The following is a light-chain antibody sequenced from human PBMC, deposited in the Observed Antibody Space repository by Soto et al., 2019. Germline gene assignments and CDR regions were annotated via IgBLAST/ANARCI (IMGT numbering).Light chain of an antibody. Sequence: DINLNKSPSTLSATVGDTVTITCRASHSINGWLAWYQQEPGQAPNLLIYKASTLESGVPSRFSGSGSGTEFTLTVSSLQPDDFATYYCQQYHNFPRTFGQGTKVDIK. V-gene: IGKV1-5*03. J-gene: IGKJ2*02. CDR2: KAS. CDR3: QQYHNFPRT. CDR1: HSINGW.